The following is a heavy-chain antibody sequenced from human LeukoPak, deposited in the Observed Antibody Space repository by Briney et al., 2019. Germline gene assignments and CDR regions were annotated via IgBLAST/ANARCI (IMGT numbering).Heavy chain of an antibody. D-gene: IGHD3-22*01. V-gene: IGHV1-2*04. CDR1: GYTFTGYY. CDR2: INPNSGGT. CDR3: ARGQHDYYDSSGSFDP. Sequence: GASVKVSCKASGYTFTGYYMHWVRQAPGQGLEWMGRINPNSGGTNYAQKFQGWVTMTRDTSISTAYMELSRLRSDDTAVYYCARGQHDYYDSSGSFDPWGQGTLVTVSS. J-gene: IGHJ5*02.